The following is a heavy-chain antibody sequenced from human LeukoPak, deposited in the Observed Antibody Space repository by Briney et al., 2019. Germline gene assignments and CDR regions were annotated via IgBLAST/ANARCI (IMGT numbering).Heavy chain of an antibody. V-gene: IGHV4-38-2*01. CDR2: IYYSGTT. Sequence: SETLSLTCGVSGYPIGSGYFWGWIRQPPGRGLEWIATIYYSGTTYYNPSLKSRITISMDTSKNQFSLKLTSVTAADTALYYCARHGNYNWNDGRTFDYWDQGTLVTVSS. J-gene: IGHJ4*01. CDR1: GYPIGSGYF. D-gene: IGHD1-1*01. CDR3: ARHGNYNWNDGRTFDY.